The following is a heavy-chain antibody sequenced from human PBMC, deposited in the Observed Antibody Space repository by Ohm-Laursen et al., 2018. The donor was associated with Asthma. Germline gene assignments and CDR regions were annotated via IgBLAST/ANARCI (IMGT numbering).Heavy chain of an antibody. CDR2: ITGSTGGT. V-gene: IGHV3-23*01. CDR3: ARKTAERRAGHMDV. CDR1: GFTFSSYA. Sequence: SLRLSCAASGFTFSSYAMSWVRQAPGKGLEWVSAITGSTGGTFYADSVKGRFTISRDNAKNSLYLQMNSLRAEDTAVYYCARKTAERRAGHMDVWGQGTTVTVSS. D-gene: IGHD6-25*01. J-gene: IGHJ6*02.